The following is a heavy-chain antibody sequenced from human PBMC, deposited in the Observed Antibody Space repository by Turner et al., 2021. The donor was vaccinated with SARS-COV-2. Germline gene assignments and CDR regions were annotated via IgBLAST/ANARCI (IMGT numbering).Heavy chain of an antibody. J-gene: IGHJ4*02. V-gene: IGHV4-39*01. CDR1: GDSINSKTSY. CDR3: VRVSESFGLCSGGYCPYLPN. Sequence: QLRLQESGPGLVKPSETLSLTCTVSGDSINSKTSYWGWIRQTPGKGLEWFGSVYYSGTTYYQPSLKSRVTISVDTSNNQFSMKLASVTAADTAVYFCVRVSESFGLCSGGYCPYLPNWGQGILVTVSS. CDR2: VYYSGTT. D-gene: IGHD2-21*02.